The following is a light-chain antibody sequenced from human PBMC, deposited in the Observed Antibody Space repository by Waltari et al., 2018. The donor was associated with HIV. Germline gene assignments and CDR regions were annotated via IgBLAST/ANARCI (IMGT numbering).Light chain of an antibody. CDR3: QQYYSTPLT. Sequence: DIVMTQSPASLVVSLGERAPINCKSSQSVLYSSNNKNYLAWYQQKPGQPPKLLIYWASTRESGVPDRFSGSGSGTDFTLTISSLQAEDVAVYYCQQYYSTPLTFGGGTKVEIK. CDR2: WAS. CDR1: QSVLYSSNNKNY. J-gene: IGKJ4*01. V-gene: IGKV4-1*01.